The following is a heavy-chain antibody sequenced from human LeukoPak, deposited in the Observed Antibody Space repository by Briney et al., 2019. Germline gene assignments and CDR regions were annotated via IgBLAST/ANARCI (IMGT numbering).Heavy chain of an antibody. CDR2: IYSGGST. D-gene: IGHD6-13*01. Sequence: GGSLRLSCAASGFTVSSNYMSWVRQAPGKGLEWVSVIYSGGSTYYADSVKGRFTISRDNSKNTLYLQMNSLRAEDTAVYYCARASSSWYGDWFDPWGQGTLVTVSS. J-gene: IGHJ5*02. CDR1: GFTVSSNY. CDR3: ARASSSWYGDWFDP. V-gene: IGHV3-53*01.